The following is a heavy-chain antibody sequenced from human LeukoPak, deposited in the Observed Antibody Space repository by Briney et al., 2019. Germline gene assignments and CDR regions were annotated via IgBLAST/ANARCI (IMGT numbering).Heavy chain of an antibody. CDR1: GFSFSSYA. Sequence: PGGSLRLSCATSGFSFSSYAMSWVRQAPGKGLEWVANIKQDGSEKYYVDSVKGRFTISRDNAKNSLYLQMNSLRAEDTAVYYCARDQSYSSSWYYYYYYMDVWRKGTTVTISS. CDR2: IKQDGSEK. CDR3: ARDQSYSSSWYYYYYYMDV. J-gene: IGHJ6*03. D-gene: IGHD6-13*01. V-gene: IGHV3-7*01.